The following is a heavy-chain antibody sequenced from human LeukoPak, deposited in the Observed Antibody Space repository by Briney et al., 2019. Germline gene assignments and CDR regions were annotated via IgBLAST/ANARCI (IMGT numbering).Heavy chain of an antibody. D-gene: IGHD6-13*01. CDR1: GGSISSYY. CDR2: IYYGGNT. J-gene: IGHJ4*02. V-gene: IGHV4-59*08. CDR3: ARTPITTAGMLDN. Sequence: SETLPLTCTVSGGSISSYYWSWIRQPPGKGLEWIGYIYYGGNTNYNPSLKSRVTISIDTSNNQFSLKLTSVTAADTAVYYCARTPITTAGMLDNWGQGTLVTVSP.